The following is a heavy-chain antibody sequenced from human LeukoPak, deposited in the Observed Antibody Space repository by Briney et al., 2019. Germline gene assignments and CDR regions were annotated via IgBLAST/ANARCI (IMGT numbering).Heavy chain of an antibody. J-gene: IGHJ5*02. V-gene: IGHV4-59*01. CDR3: ARDLGDYDILTGYYPNWFDP. Sequence: SETLSLTCTVSGCSISSYYWSWIRQPPGKGLEWIGYIYYSGSTNYNPSLKSRVTISVDTSKNQFSLKLSSVTAADTAVYYCARDLGDYDILTGYYPNWFDPWGQGTLVTVSS. CDR2: IYYSGST. CDR1: GCSISSYY. D-gene: IGHD3-9*01.